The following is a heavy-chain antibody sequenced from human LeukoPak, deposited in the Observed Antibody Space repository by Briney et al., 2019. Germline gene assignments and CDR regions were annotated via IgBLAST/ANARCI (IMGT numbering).Heavy chain of an antibody. J-gene: IGHJ5*02. CDR2: IHHSGNS. Sequence: SETLSLTCTVSGASVTGCYWSWIRQSPGKGLEWISYIHHSGNSDYNPSLRSRVTTSLDTSKNQFSLNLISVTAADTAVYYCTRSHWGLQSWSQGTLVTVSS. D-gene: IGHD7-27*01. CDR1: GASVTGCY. V-gene: IGHV4-59*02. CDR3: TRSHWGLQS.